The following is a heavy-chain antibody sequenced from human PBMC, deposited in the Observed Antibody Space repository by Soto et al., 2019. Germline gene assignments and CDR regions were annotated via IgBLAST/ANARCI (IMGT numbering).Heavy chain of an antibody. CDR2: IIPIFGTA. V-gene: IGHV1-69*01. CDR1: GGTFSSYA. CDR3: ARRTAMVRGVNSPDHYGMDV. J-gene: IGHJ6*02. D-gene: IGHD3-10*01. Sequence: QVQLVQSGAEVKKPGSSVKVSCKASGGTFSSYAISWVRQAPEQGLEWMGGIIPIFGTANYAQKFQGRVTITADESTSTAYMELSSLRSEDTAVYYCARRTAMVRGVNSPDHYGMDVWGQGTTVTVSS.